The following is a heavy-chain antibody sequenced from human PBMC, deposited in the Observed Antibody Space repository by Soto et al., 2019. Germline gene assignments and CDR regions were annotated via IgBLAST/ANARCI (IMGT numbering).Heavy chain of an antibody. D-gene: IGHD3-10*01. CDR3: ARAGITMVRGVIIKARYFDY. Sequence: SETLSLTCSVSGGSISSSSYYWSWIRQPPGKGLEWIGYIHYSGSTNYNPSLKSRVTISVDTSKNQFSLKLSSVTAADTAVYYCARAGITMVRGVIIKARYFDYWGQGTLVTVSS. J-gene: IGHJ4*02. V-gene: IGHV4-61*05. CDR2: IHYSGST. CDR1: GGSISSSSYY.